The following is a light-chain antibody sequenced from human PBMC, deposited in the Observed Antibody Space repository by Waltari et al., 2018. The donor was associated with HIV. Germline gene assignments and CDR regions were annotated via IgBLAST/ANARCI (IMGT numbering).Light chain of an antibody. Sequence: DIQMTQSPSSLSASVGDRVTITCLASQIISNSLYWYHQKPGKAPNLLIYAASNLQSGVPARFSGSGSGTDFTLTISNLQPEDFATYYCQQCYTTPRTFGQGTKVEIK. V-gene: IGKV1-39*01. J-gene: IGKJ1*01. CDR3: QQCYTTPRT. CDR2: AAS. CDR1: QIISNS.